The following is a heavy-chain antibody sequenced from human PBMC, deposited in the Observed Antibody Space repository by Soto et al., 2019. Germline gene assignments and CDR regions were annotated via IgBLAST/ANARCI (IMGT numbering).Heavy chain of an antibody. V-gene: IGHV1-18*04. CDR3: ARVLAVAGLVDY. CDR2: ISAYNGNT. J-gene: IGHJ4*02. Sequence: ASVKVSCKASGYTFTSYGISWVQQAPGQGLEWMGWISAYNGNTNYAQKLQGRVTMTTDTSTSTAYMELRSLRSDDTAVYYCARVLAVAGLVDYWGQGTLVTVSS. D-gene: IGHD6-19*01. CDR1: GYTFTSYG.